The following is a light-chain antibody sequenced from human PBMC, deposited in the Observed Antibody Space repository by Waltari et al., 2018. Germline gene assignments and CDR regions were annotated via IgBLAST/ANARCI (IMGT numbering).Light chain of an antibody. CDR2: GSS. Sequence: QSVLTQPPSVSGAPGQRVPISCTGSGPNIGAGYDVPWYQPLPRAAPKLLIYGSSTRPLGVPDRFFGSTSGTSASLAITGLQAEDEADYYCQSYDTSLSVVFGGGTKLTVL. J-gene: IGLJ3*02. CDR1: GPNIGAGYD. V-gene: IGLV1-40*01. CDR3: QSYDTSLSVV.